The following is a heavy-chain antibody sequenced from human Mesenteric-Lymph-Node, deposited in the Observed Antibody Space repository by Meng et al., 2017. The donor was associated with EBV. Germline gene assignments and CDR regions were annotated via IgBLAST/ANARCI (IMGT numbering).Heavy chain of an antibody. CDR2: IYYIGTT. CDR3: ARQDLTAAEYNWFAP. CDR1: GGSIRDNEYN. V-gene: IGHV4-39*01. Sequence: LRRQESGPGLVKPPENLALLCTVSGGSIRDNEYNWGWIRQPPGKGLEWVGSIYYIGTTYYKPSLKSRVTISADTSKNQFSLSLSSVTAADTAVYYCARQDLTAAEYNWFAPWGQGTLVTVSS. J-gene: IGHJ5*02. D-gene: IGHD2-2*01.